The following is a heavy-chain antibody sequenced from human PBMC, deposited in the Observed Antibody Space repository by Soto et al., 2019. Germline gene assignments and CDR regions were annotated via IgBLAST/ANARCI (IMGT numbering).Heavy chain of an antibody. J-gene: IGHJ4*02. V-gene: IGHV4-39*01. D-gene: IGHD1-26*01. CDR2: IYYSGST. Sequence: QLQLQESGPGLVKPSETLSLTCTVSGGSISSSSYYWGWIRQPPGKGLEWIGSIYYSGSTYYNPSHKSRVTISVDTSKTQSSLKLSSVTAADTAVYYCARHGPGGSYSDYWGQGTLVTVSS. CDR1: GGSISSSSYY. CDR3: ARHGPGGSYSDY.